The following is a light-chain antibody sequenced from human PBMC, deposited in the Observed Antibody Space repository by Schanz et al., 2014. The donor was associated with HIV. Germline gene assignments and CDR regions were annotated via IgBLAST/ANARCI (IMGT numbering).Light chain of an antibody. CDR2: ATS. V-gene: IGKV3-20*01. CDR3: QQYYTTPWT. CDR1: QRLSSSY. Sequence: EIVLTQSPGSLSLSPGGRATLSCGASQRLSSSYLAWYQQKRDQPPRLVIYATSTRAAGIPDRFSGTGSGKDFTLTISSLQAEDVAVYYCQQYYTTPWTFGQGTRVEIK. J-gene: IGKJ1*01.